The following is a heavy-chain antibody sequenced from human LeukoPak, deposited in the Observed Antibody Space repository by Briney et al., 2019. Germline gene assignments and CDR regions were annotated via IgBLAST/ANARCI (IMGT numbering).Heavy chain of an antibody. CDR3: ARDGGDYGISNDGFDI. J-gene: IGHJ3*02. D-gene: IGHD4-17*01. CDR1: GYAFTTYG. CDR2: ISGFNGNT. Sequence: ASVKVSCKASGYAFTTYGITWVRQAPGQGLEWMGWISGFNGNTKYSQKSQGRVTMTTDISATTAYMELRSLRSDDTAVYYCARDGGDYGISNDGFDIWGQGTVVTVSS. V-gene: IGHV1-18*01.